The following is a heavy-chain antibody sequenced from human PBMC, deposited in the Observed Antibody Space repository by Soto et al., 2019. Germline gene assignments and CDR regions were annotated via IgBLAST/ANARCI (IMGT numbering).Heavy chain of an antibody. CDR1: GFTFSTYD. J-gene: IGHJ4*02. CDR3: AKESVGGSYSPGL. D-gene: IGHD1-26*01. Sequence: GGSLRLSCAASGFTFSTYDMSWVRQASGKGLEWVSAISGSGLSTYYTDSVKGRFTISRDNSKNTLHLEMNSLRAEDTAVYYGAKESVGGSYSPGLWGQETLVTVPS. CDR2: ISGSGLST. V-gene: IGHV3-23*01.